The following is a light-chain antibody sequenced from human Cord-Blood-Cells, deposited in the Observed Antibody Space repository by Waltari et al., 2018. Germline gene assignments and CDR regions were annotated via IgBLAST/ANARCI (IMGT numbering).Light chain of an antibody. CDR1: SSDVGSYNL. CDR3: CSYAGSSTYEV. CDR2: EGS. Sequence: QSALTQPASVSGSPGQSITISCTGTSSDVGSYNLVSWYQQHPGKAPKLMIYEGSKRPSGVSYRLTVSKAGNTASQIISGRLAEDEADDYCCSYAGSSTYEVFGGGTKLTVL. J-gene: IGLJ3*02. V-gene: IGLV2-23*01.